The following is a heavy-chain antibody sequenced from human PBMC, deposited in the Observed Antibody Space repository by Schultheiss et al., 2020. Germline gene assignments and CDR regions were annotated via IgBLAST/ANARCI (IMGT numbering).Heavy chain of an antibody. CDR1: GGSFSGYY. J-gene: IGHJ4*02. D-gene: IGHD3-9*01. CDR3: ARAPLLRYFDLGYYFDY. V-gene: IGHV4-34*01. Sequence: SETLSLTCAVYGGSFSGYYWSWIRQPPGKGLEWIGEINHSGSTNYNPSLKSRVTISVDTSKNQFSLKLSSVTAADTAVYYCARAPLLRYFDLGYYFDYWGQGTLVTVSS. CDR2: INHSGST.